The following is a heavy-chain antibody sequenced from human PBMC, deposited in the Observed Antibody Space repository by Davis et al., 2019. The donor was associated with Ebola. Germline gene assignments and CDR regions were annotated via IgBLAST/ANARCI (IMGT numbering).Heavy chain of an antibody. Sequence: PSETLSLTCTVSGASMTSYYWSWIRQAPGKGLEWIGYIAYTGNTIYNPSLESRVTISGDTSKKQFSLRLNSVTAADTAVYYCARGGLVPAALYLWGQGTMVTVSS. D-gene: IGHD2-2*01. V-gene: IGHV4-59*01. J-gene: IGHJ3*01. CDR3: ARGGLVPAALYL. CDR2: IAYTGNT. CDR1: GASMTSYY.